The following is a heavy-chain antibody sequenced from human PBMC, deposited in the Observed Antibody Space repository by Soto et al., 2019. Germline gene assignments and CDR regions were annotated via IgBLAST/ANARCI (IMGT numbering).Heavy chain of an antibody. J-gene: IGHJ3*02. CDR2: IRSKANSYAT. CDR1: GLPFSDST. CDR3: ASDYHPAFDI. D-gene: IGHD4-17*01. Sequence: PGGSLRLSCAASGLPFSDSTLHWVRQASGKGLEWVGRIRSKANSYATTYAASVKDRFIISRDDSKNTAYLQMNSLKTEDTAVYFCASDYHPAFDIWGRGTMVTVSS. V-gene: IGHV3-73*01.